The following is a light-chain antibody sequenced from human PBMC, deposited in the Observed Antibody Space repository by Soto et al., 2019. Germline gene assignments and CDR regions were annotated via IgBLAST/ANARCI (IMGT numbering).Light chain of an antibody. CDR1: QGISSY. V-gene: IGKV1-9*01. J-gene: IGKJ4*01. CDR3: QQLNSYPLLP. Sequence: DIQLTQSPSFLSASVGDRVTITCRASQGISSYLAWYQQKPGKAPKLLIYAASTLQSGVPSRFSGSGSGKEFTLPLRRLQPEDFSTYFCQQLNSYPLLPFGGGNKVEIK. CDR2: AAS.